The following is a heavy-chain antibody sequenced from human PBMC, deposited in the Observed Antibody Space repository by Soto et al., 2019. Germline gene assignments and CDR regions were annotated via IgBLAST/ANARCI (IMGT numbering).Heavy chain of an antibody. CDR1: GYTFTSYA. CDR3: ARDWATDYGMDV. J-gene: IGHJ6*01. D-gene: IGHD5-12*01. Sequence: EASVKVSCKASGYTFTSYAMHWVRQAPGQRLEWMGWINAGNGNTKYSQKFQGRVTITRDTSASTAYMELSSLRSEDTAVYYCARDWATDYGMDVWGQGTTVTVSS. CDR2: INAGNGNT. V-gene: IGHV1-3*01.